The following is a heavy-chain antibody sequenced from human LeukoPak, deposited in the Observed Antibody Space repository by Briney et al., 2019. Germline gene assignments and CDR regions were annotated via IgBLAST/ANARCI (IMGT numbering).Heavy chain of an antibody. J-gene: IGHJ4*02. CDR3: ARRGEDYDILTGYYIPSDY. D-gene: IGHD3-9*01. Sequence: SETLSLTCTVSGGSISSSSYYWGLIRQPPGKGLEWIGSIYYSGSTYYNPSLKSRVTISVDTSKNQFSLKLSSVTAADTAVYYCARRGEDYDILTGYYIPSDYWGQGTLVTVSS. CDR2: IYYSGST. V-gene: IGHV4-39*01. CDR1: GGSISSSSYY.